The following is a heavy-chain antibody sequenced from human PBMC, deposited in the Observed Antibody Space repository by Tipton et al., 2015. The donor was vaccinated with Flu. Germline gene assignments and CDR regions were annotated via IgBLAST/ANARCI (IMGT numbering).Heavy chain of an antibody. CDR1: GGLITSGSYY. V-gene: IGHV4-61*02. D-gene: IGHD3-10*01. J-gene: IGHJ4*02. Sequence: TLSLTCSISGGLITSGSYYWSWIRQSAGRGLEWIGRIYTTGSVNYNPSLRGRVTIAGDTSRNHFSLQLTSVTAADTAVYFCARSPSYSGSGIYPYYFDDWGQGTLVTFAS. CDR3: ARSPSYSGSGIYPYYFDD. CDR2: IYTTGSV.